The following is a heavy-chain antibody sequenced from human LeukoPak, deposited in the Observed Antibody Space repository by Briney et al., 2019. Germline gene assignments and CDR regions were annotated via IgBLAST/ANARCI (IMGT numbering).Heavy chain of an antibody. CDR2: ISSSSSTI. CDR1: GFTFSSYS. CDR3: ARESTMILFDY. D-gene: IGHD3-22*01. V-gene: IGHV3-48*04. J-gene: IGHJ4*02. Sequence: GGSLRLSCAASGFTFSSYSMNWVRQAPGKGLEWVSYISSSSSTIYYADSVKGRFTISRDNAKNSLYLQMNSLRAEDTAVYYCARESTMILFDYWGQGTLVTVSS.